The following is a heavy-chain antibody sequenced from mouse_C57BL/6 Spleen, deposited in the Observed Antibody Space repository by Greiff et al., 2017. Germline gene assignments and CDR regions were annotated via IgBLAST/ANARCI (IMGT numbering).Heavy chain of an antibody. CDR2: ISYSGST. CDR3: AREGDYYGSSPYFDY. CDR1: GYSITSGYD. V-gene: IGHV3-1*01. J-gene: IGHJ2*01. D-gene: IGHD1-1*01. Sequence: EVHLVESGPGMVKPSQSLSLTCTVTGYSITSGYDWHWIRHFPGNKLEWMGYISYSGSTNYNPSLKSRISITHDTSKNHFFLKLNSVTTEDTATYYCAREGDYYGSSPYFDYWGQGTTLTVSS.